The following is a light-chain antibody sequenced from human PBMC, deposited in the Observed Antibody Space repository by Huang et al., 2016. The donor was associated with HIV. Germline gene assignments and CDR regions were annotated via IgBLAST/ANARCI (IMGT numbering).Light chain of an antibody. CDR3: QQYGWSSYT. V-gene: IGKV3D-20*01. CDR1: QSVSSRY. J-gene: IGKJ2*01. Sequence: EIVLTQSPAPLSLSPGERAMLSCGASQSVSSRYLAWFQQKPGLPPGLLIYDASVRALGIPDRFSGCGSGTDVTLTISRLEPEDFAVYYCQQYGWSSYTFGQGTKLEIK. CDR2: DAS.